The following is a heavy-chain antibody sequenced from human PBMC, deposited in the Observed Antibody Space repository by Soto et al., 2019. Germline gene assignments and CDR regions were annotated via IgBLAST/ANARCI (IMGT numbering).Heavy chain of an antibody. CDR1: GGSVSSGSYY. Sequence: QVQLQESGPGLVKPSETLSLTCSVSGGSVSSGSYYWSWIRQPPGKGLEWIGYIYYSGSTKYNPSVKSRVTISVDTSKNQFSLKLSSVPAADTAVYYCARAGLGDGSDYWGQGTLVTVSS. CDR3: ARAGLGDGSDY. V-gene: IGHV4-61*01. J-gene: IGHJ4*02. D-gene: IGHD1-26*01. CDR2: IYYSGST.